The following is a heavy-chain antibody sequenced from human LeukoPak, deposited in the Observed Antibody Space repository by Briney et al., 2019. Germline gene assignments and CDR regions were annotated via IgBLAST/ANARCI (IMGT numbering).Heavy chain of an antibody. CDR2: IDFSGRTI. CDR1: GFTLSSFK. CDR3: ARGLGSSGWYYLFDY. Sequence: AGGSLRLSCAASGFTLSSFKMNWVRQAPGKGLEWGSYIDFSGRTISYAASVKGRFTISRDNAKNSLYLQMNSLRAEDTAVYYCARGLGSSGWYYLFDYWGQGALVTVSS. J-gene: IGHJ4*02. D-gene: IGHD6-19*01. V-gene: IGHV3-48*03.